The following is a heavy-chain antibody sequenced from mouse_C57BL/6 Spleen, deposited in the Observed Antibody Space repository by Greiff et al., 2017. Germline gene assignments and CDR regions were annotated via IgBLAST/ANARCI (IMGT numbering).Heavy chain of an antibody. J-gene: IGHJ4*01. Sequence: EVQLVESEGGLVQPGSSMKLSCTASGFTFSDYYMAWVRQVPEKGLEWVANINYDGSSTYYLDSLQSRFIISRDNAKNILYLQMSSLKSEDTATYYCAREAGYYYAMDYWGQGTSVTVSS. V-gene: IGHV5-16*01. CDR2: INYDGSST. CDR3: AREAGYYYAMDY. CDR1: GFTFSDYY. D-gene: IGHD2-2*01.